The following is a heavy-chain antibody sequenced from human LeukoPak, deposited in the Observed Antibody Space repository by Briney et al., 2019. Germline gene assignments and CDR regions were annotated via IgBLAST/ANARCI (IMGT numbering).Heavy chain of an antibody. Sequence: SGGSLRLSCAASGFTFSNAWMSWVRQAPGKGLEWVGRIKSKTDGGTTDYAAPVKGRFTISRDDSKNTLYLQMNSLKTEDTAVYYCTTETGYSSGWFTRRGFDYWGQGTLVTVSS. V-gene: IGHV3-15*01. CDR3: TTETGYSSGWFTRRGFDY. CDR2: IKSKTDGGTT. J-gene: IGHJ4*02. D-gene: IGHD6-19*01. CDR1: GFTFSNAW.